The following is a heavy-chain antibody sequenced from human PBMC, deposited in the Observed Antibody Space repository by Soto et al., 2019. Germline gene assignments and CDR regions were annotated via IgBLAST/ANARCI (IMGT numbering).Heavy chain of an antibody. CDR3: GSGESGYYDYSLVN. J-gene: IGHJ4*02. V-gene: IGHV3-30*03. D-gene: IGHD3-3*01. Sequence: WSLILSCAASGFTFSNYAMHWVRQAPGKGLEWVALTSYDGNNEYYTDSVKGRFTISRDNSKNTLFLQMNSPRPEDTAVYYCGSGESGYYDYSLVNWGQGTQVIV. CDR2: TSYDGNNE. CDR1: GFTFSNYA.